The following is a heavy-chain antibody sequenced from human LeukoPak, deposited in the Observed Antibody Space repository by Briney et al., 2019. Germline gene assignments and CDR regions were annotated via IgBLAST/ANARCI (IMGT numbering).Heavy chain of an antibody. D-gene: IGHD3-10*01. CDR2: ISDSGTGT. CDR1: GFTFSSYA. V-gene: IGHV3-23*01. Sequence: PGGSLRLSCAASGFTFSSYAITWVRQAPGKGLEWVSSISDSGTGTYYADSVKGRFSISRDNSKNTVYLQMNSLGAEDTAVYYCARGMTIPDSWGQGTVLTVSS. CDR3: ARGMTIPDS. J-gene: IGHJ4*02.